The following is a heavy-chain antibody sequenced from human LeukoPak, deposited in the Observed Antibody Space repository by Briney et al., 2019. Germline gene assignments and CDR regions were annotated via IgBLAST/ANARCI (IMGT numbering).Heavy chain of an antibody. D-gene: IGHD5-12*01. J-gene: IGHJ5*02. CDR3: ARVSFHSGGPGP. CDR1: GGSVSSAGYF. Sequence: SQTLSLTCTVSGGSVSSAGYFWSWIRQHPGKGLEWIGYIYYSGSTYYNPSLKSRLTISADTSTNQFSLNLSSVAAADTAVYYCARVSFHSGGPGPWGQGTLVTVSS. V-gene: IGHV4-31*03. CDR2: IYYSGST.